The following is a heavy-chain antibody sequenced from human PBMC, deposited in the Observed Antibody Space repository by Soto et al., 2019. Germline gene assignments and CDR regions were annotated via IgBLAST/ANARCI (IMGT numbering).Heavy chain of an antibody. V-gene: IGHV3-23*01. J-gene: IGHJ4*02. D-gene: IGHD5-18*01. CDR2: ISGSGGST. CDR3: AKDSERFAAMGTYDY. Sequence: GGSLILSCAASGFTFSSYAMSWVRQAPGKGLEWVSAISGSGGSTYYADSVKGRFTISRDNSKNTLYLQMNSLRAEDTAVYYCAKDSERFAAMGTYDYWGQGTLVTVSS. CDR1: GFTFSSYA.